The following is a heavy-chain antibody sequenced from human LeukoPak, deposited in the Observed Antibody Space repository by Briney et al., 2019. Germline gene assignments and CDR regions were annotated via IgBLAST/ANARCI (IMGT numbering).Heavy chain of an antibody. Sequence: ASVKVSCKASGGTFSSYAISWVRQAPGQGLEWMGGIIPIFGTANYAQKFQGRVTITADESTSTAYMELSSLRSEDTAVYYCASEYHDSSGYEPHDYWGQGTLVTVSS. J-gene: IGHJ4*02. CDR1: GGTFSSYA. D-gene: IGHD3-22*01. CDR3: ASEYHDSSGYEPHDY. CDR2: IIPIFGTA. V-gene: IGHV1-69*13.